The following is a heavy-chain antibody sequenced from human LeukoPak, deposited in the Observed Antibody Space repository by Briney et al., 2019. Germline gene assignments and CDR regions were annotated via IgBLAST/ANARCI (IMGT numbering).Heavy chain of an antibody. Sequence: PSETLSLTCTVSGGSISSYYWSWIRQPPGKGLEWIGEINHSGSTNYNPSLKSRVTISVDTSKNQFSLKLSSVTAADTAVYYCASCRGHDYVWGGYRSRYYFDYWGQGTLVTVSS. J-gene: IGHJ4*02. CDR1: GGSISSYY. CDR2: INHSGST. CDR3: ASCRGHDYVWGGYRSRYYFDY. D-gene: IGHD3-16*02. V-gene: IGHV4-34*01.